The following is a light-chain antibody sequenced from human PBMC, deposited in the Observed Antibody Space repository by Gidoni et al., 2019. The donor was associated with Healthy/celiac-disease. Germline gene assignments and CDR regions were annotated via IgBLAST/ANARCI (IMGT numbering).Light chain of an antibody. J-gene: IGKJ5*01. Sequence: DIQMTQSPSSLSASVGDRVTITCQASQRISSYLNWYQQKPGKAPKLLIYAASSLQSGVPSRFSGRGSGTDCTLTISSLQPEDFATYYCQQSYSTLSITFGQGTRLEIK. CDR1: QRISSY. V-gene: IGKV1-39*01. CDR3: QQSYSTLSIT. CDR2: AAS.